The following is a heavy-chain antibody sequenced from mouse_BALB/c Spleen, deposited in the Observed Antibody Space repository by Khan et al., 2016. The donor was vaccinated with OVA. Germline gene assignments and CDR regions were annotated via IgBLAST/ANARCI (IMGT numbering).Heavy chain of an antibody. Sequence: QVQLKESGPGLVAPSRSLSITCTVSGFSLTNYGVHWVRQPPGKGLEWLVVIWSDGSTNYNSVLKSRLSISKDNSKSQVFLKMNSLQTDDTAMYYCARWFDGYSSLYAMDYWGQGTSVTVSS. J-gene: IGHJ4*01. V-gene: IGHV2-6*02. CDR3: ARWFDGYSSLYAMDY. CDR2: IWSDGST. CDR1: GFSLTNYG. D-gene: IGHD2-3*01.